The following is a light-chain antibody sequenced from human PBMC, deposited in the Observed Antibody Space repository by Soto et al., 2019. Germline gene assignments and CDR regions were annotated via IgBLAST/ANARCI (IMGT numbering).Light chain of an antibody. CDR3: TSSTSDSLYV. V-gene: IGLV2-14*02. CDR1: STDPATYDL. J-gene: IGLJ1*01. Sequence: QSALTQPASVSGSPGQSITISCTGTSTDPATYDLVSWYQQHPGKAPQLIIYEVAKRPSGVSARFSGSQSGDTASLTISGLQAADEAYYFCTSSTSDSLYVFGTGTKLTVL. CDR2: EVA.